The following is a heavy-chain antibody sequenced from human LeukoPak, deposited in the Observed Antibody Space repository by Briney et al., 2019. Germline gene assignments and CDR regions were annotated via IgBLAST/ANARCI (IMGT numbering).Heavy chain of an antibody. Sequence: GGSLRLSCAASGFTFSIYSMDWVRQTPGNGLEWVSYISSGSSTIYYADSVKGRFTISRDNARNSLYLQMNSLRAEDTALYYCARKSTSAWLIDYWGQGSLVTVSS. CDR3: ARKSTSAWLIDY. CDR1: GFTFSIYS. CDR2: ISSGSSTI. V-gene: IGHV3-48*01. D-gene: IGHD6-19*01. J-gene: IGHJ4*02.